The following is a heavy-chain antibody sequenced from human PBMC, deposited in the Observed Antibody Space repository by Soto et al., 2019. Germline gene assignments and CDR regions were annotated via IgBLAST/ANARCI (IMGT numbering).Heavy chain of an antibody. D-gene: IGHD3-3*01. Sequence: TLSLTCTVSGGSISSGDYYWSWIRQPPGKGLEWIGYIYYSGSTYYNPSLKSRVTISVDTSKNQFSLKLSSVTAADTAVYYCARAPVTIFGVGSFDYWGQGTMVTV. CDR3: ARAPVTIFGVGSFDY. CDR1: GGSISSGDYY. CDR2: IYYSGST. V-gene: IGHV4-30-4*01. J-gene: IGHJ4*02.